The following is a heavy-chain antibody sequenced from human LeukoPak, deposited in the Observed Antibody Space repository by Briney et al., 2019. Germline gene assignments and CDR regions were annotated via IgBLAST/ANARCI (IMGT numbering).Heavy chain of an antibody. CDR3: ASGGGTGGAFDI. Sequence: SETLSLTCTVSGGSISSGSYYWSWIRQPAGKGLEWIGRIYTSGSTNYNPSLKSRVTISVDTSKNQFSLKLSSVTAADTAVYYCASGGGTGGAFDIWGQGTMVTVSS. CDR1: GGSISSGSYY. CDR2: IYTSGST. V-gene: IGHV4-61*02. J-gene: IGHJ3*02. D-gene: IGHD3-16*01.